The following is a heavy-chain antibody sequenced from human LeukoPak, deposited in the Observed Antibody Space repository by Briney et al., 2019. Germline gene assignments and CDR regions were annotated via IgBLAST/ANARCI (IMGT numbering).Heavy chain of an antibody. CDR1: GFTFDDFA. V-gene: IGHV3-9*01. CDR3: AKDRGTVLRGGPWGMDV. J-gene: IGHJ6*02. Sequence: HTGGSLRLSCAASGFTFDDFAMHWVRQVPGKGLEWVSGIAWNGGRAAFADSVKGRFNISRDNDKNSLYLEMNSLRAEDTAFYYCAKDRGTVLRGGPWGMDVWGQGTTVTVSS. D-gene: IGHD3-16*01. CDR2: IAWNGGRA.